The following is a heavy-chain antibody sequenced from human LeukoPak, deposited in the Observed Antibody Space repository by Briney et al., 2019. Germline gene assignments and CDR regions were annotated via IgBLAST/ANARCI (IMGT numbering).Heavy chain of an antibody. CDR2: ISGYSGDT. CDR3: ARDGLYYGSGSFYSNWFDP. Sequence: ASVKVSCKASGYRFYSYGISWVRQAPGQGLEWRGWISGYSGDTNYAQKFQGRVTMTRDTSISTAYMELSRLRSDDTAVYYCARDGLYYGSGSFYSNWFDPWGQGTLVTVSS. V-gene: IGHV1-18*01. J-gene: IGHJ5*02. D-gene: IGHD3-10*01. CDR1: GYRFYSYG.